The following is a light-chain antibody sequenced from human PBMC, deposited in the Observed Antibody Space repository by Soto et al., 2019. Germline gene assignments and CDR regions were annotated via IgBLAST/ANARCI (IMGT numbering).Light chain of an antibody. CDR2: EVS. J-gene: IGLJ1*01. CDR1: SSDVCGYNY. V-gene: IGLV2-8*01. CDR3: SSYAGSNNPYV. Sequence: SVLTQPPSASGSPGQSVTISCTGTSSDVCGYNYVSWHQQHPGKAPKLMIYEVSKRPSGVPDRFSGSKSGNTASLTVSGLQAVDEADYYCSSYAGSNNPYVFGTGTKVTV.